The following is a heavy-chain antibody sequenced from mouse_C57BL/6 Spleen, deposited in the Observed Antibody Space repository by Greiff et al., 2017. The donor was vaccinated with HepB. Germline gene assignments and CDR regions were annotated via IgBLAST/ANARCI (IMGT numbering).Heavy chain of an antibody. V-gene: IGHV5-4*01. CDR2: ISDGGSYT. Sequence: EVQGVESGGGLVKPGGSLKLSCAASGFTFSSYAMSWVRQTPEKRLEWVATISDGGSYTYYPDNVQGRFTISRDNAKNNLYLQMSHLKSEDTAMYYCARDKLPSYYFDYWGQGTTLTVSS. J-gene: IGHJ2*01. CDR1: GFTFSSYA. CDR3: ARDKLPSYYFDY.